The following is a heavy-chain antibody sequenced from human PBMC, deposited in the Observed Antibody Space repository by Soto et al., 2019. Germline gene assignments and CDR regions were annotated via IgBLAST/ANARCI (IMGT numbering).Heavy chain of an antibody. D-gene: IGHD6-13*01. V-gene: IGHV1-2*04. CDR2: INPNSGGT. CDR3: ARRGCSISPVYRRASGWYYGMDA. Sequence: QVQLVQSGAEVKKPGASVKVSCKASGYTFTGYYMHWVRQAPGQGLEWMGWINPNSGGTNYAQKFQRWVSMTRDTSISTAYMELRRLRSDDKAVYYCARRGCSISPVYRRASGWYYGMDAWGQGTTVTVSS. J-gene: IGHJ6*02. CDR1: GYTFTGYY.